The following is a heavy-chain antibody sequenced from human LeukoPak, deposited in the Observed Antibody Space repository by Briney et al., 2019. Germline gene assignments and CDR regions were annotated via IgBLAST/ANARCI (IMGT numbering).Heavy chain of an antibody. Sequence: SETLSLTCTVSGGSISSGGYYWSWIRQHPGKGLEWIGYIYYSGSTYYNPSLKSRVTISVDTSKNQFSLKLSSVTAADTAVYYCALGAADAFDIWGQGTMVTVSS. CDR3: ALGAADAFDI. CDR2: IYYSGST. CDR1: GGSISSGGYY. V-gene: IGHV4-31*03. J-gene: IGHJ3*02.